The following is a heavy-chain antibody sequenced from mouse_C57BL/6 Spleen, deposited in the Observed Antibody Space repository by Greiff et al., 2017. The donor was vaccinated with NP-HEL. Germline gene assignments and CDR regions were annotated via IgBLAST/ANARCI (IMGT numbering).Heavy chain of an antibody. J-gene: IGHJ3*01. Sequence: EVQLQQSGPELVKPGASVKISCKASGYTFTDYYMNWVKQSHGKSLEWIGDINPNNGGTSYNQKFKGKATLTVDKSSSTAYMELRSLTSEDSAVYYCAVTGKGWCAYWGQGTLVTVSA. CDR3: AVTGKGWCAY. CDR1: GYTFTDYY. CDR2: INPNNGGT. V-gene: IGHV1-26*01. D-gene: IGHD4-1*01.